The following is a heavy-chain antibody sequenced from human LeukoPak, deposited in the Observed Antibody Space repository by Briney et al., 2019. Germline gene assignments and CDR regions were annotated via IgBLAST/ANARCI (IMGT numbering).Heavy chain of an antibody. D-gene: IGHD3-22*01. CDR2: ISSSSSYI. Sequence: GGSLRLSCAASGFTFSSYSMNWVRQAPGKGLEWVLSISSSSSYIYYADSVKGRFTISRDNAKNSLYLQMNSLRAEDTAVYYCARGRDNYYDTWGQGTLVTVSS. V-gene: IGHV3-21*01. J-gene: IGHJ5*02. CDR1: GFTFSSYS. CDR3: ARGRDNYYDT.